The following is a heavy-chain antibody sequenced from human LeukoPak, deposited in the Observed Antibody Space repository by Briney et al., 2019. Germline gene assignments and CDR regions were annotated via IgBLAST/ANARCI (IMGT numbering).Heavy chain of an antibody. Sequence: QSGGSLRLSCAASGFTFSSYAMSWVRQAPGKGLEWVSAISGSGVITYYADSVKGRFTISRDNAKNSLYLQMDSLRAEDTAVYYCARDLRQYSYDSSGYVYYFDYWGQGALVTVSS. D-gene: IGHD3-22*01. CDR3: ARDLRQYSYDSSGYVYYFDY. CDR2: ISGSGVIT. CDR1: GFTFSSYA. J-gene: IGHJ4*02. V-gene: IGHV3-23*01.